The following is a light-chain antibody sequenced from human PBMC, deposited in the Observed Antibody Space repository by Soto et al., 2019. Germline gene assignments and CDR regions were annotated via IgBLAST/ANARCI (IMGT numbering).Light chain of an antibody. CDR3: NSYTSTSTSYV. CDR2: DVS. Sequence: QSALTQPASVSGSPEQSITISCTGTSSDVGGYNYVSWYQHHPGKAPKLMIYDVSNRPSGVSNRFSGSKSGNTASLTISGLQAEDEADYYCNSYTSTSTSYVFGTGTKLTVL. V-gene: IGLV2-14*03. J-gene: IGLJ1*01. CDR1: SSDVGGYNY.